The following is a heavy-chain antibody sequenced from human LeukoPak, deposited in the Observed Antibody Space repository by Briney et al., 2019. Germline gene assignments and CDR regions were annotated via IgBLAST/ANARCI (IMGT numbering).Heavy chain of an antibody. Sequence: GGFLRLSCASRSSFSNFWMHWVRQARGKGLVWVSRINTDGTTTTYADSVKGRFTISRDNAKDMLYVQMNSLRAEDTAVYYCARGGRRWLRGDPFDIWGQGTMVTVAT. D-gene: IGHD5-18*01. V-gene: IGHV3-74*01. J-gene: IGHJ3*02. CDR3: ARGGRRWLRGDPFDI. CDR1: RSSFSNFW. CDR2: INTDGTTT.